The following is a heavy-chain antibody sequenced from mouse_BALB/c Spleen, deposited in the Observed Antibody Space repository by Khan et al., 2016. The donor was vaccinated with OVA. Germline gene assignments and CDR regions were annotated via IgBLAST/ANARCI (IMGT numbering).Heavy chain of an antibody. CDR3: ERRTKEYTMDY. V-gene: IGHV1-4*01. J-gene: IGHJ4*01. CDR2: INPRSSYT. Sequence: VQLQQSGAELARPGASVKMSCKASGYTFTSNTMHWVKQRPGQGLEWIGYINPRSSYTNYNQKFKDKATLTADKSSSTAYMQLSSLTSEDSAVYYGERRTKEYTMDYWGQGTSVTVSS. CDR1: GYTFTSNT.